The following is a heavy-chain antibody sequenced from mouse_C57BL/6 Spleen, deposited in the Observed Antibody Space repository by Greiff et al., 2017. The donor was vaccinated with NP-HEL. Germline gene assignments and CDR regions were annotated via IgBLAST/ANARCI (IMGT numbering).Heavy chain of an antibody. CDR3: ARWDYYGSSFFDY. CDR1: GYTFTSYW. J-gene: IGHJ2*01. CDR2: IDPSDSYT. Sequence: QVQLQQSGAELVRPGTSVKLSCKASGYTFTSYWMHWVKQRPGQGLEWIGVIDPSDSYTNYNQKFKGKATLTVDTSSSTAYMQLSSLTSEDSAVYYCARWDYYGSSFFDYWGQSTTLTVSS. D-gene: IGHD1-1*01. V-gene: IGHV1-59*01.